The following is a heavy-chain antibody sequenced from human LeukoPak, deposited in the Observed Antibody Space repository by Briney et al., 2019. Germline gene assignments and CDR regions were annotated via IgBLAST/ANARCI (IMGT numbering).Heavy chain of an antibody. CDR1: GGSISSYY. V-gene: IGHV4-59*12. J-gene: IGHJ6*03. Sequence: PSETLSLTCTVSGGSISSYYWSRILQPPGKGLEWIGYIYYTGSTTYNPSLESRVTISVDTSKNQFSLKLSSVTAADTAVYYCARVEEGYGSGRRENYFYYYMDVWGKGTTVTISS. D-gene: IGHD3-10*01. CDR3: ARVEEGYGSGRRENYFYYYMDV. CDR2: IYYTGST.